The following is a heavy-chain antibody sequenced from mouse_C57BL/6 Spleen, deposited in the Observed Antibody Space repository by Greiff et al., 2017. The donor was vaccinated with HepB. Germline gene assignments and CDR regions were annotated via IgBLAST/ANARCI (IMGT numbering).Heavy chain of an antibody. CDR3: ARSGYYYGSSLDY. D-gene: IGHD1-1*01. CDR1: GYTFTSYW. V-gene: IGHV1-72*01. Sequence: QVQLQQPGAELVKPGASVKLSCKASGYTFTSYWMHWVKQRPGRGLEGIGRIDPNSGGTKYNEKFKSKATLTVDKPSSTAYMQLSSLTSEDSAVYYCARSGYYYGSSLDYWGQGTTLTVSS. CDR2: IDPNSGGT. J-gene: IGHJ2*01.